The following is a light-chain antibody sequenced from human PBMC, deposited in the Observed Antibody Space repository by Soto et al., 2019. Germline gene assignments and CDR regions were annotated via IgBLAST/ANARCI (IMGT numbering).Light chain of an antibody. CDR1: QAISS. J-gene: IGKJ1*01. CDR2: VTS. V-gene: IGKV1-12*01. CDR3: QQANNFPWT. Sequence: IQMTQSPSSVSASVGDRVTITCRASQAISSLAWYQQKPGKAPNLLIYVTSNLQSGVPSRFSGSGSGTDFTLTISSLQPEDFATYYCQQANNFPWTFGQGTKVEIK.